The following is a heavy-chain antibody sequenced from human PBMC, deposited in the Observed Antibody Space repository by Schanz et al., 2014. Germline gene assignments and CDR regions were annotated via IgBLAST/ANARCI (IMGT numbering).Heavy chain of an antibody. V-gene: IGHV3-30*04. J-gene: IGHJ4*02. CDR2: ISHDGSIQ. CDR3: GRDYSGGALDY. D-gene: IGHD6-19*01. Sequence: QAPGKGLEWVTIISHDGSIQYGADSVKGRFTLSRDNSKNTMDLQMNSLRPEDTAVYYCGRDYSGGALDYWGQGTLVTVSS.